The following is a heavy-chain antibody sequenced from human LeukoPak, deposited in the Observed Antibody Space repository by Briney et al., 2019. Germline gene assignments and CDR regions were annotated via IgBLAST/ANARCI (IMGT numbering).Heavy chain of an antibody. V-gene: IGHV3-7*01. Sequence: GALRLSCAASGLTFSSYWMSWVRQAPGKGLEWVANIKQDGSEKYYVDSVKGRFTISRDNAKNSLYLQMNSLRAEDTAVYYCARAPPGYPLMDVWGQGTTVTVSS. D-gene: IGHD1-1*01. CDR2: IKQDGSEK. J-gene: IGHJ6*02. CDR3: ARAPPGYPLMDV. CDR1: GLTFSSYW.